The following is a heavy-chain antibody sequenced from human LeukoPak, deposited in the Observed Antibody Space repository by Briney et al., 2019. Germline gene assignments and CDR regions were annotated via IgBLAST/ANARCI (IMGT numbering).Heavy chain of an antibody. D-gene: IGHD1-26*01. CDR2: ISSSSAAI. Sequence: AGGSLRLSCAASGFTFSDYYMSWIRQAPGKGLEWVSYISSSSAAIYYADSVKGRFTIFRDNSKNTLYLQMNSLRAEDTAVYYCARGGGGSYYLYFDYWGQGTLVTVSP. V-gene: IGHV3-11*04. CDR1: GFTFSDYY. J-gene: IGHJ4*02. CDR3: ARGGGGSYYLYFDY.